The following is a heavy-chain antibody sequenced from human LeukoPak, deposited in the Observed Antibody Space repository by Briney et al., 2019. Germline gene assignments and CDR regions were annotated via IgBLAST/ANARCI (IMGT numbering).Heavy chain of an antibody. CDR3: ATSSSWGVDY. D-gene: IGHD6-6*01. CDR2: IYSGGST. J-gene: IGHJ4*02. V-gene: IGHV3-66*02. CDR1: GFTVSSNY. Sequence: GGSLRLSCVASGFTVSSNYMSWVRQAPGKGLEWVPVIYSGGSTYYADSVKGRFTISRDSSKNTLYLQMNSLRAEDTAVYYCATSSSWGVDYWGQGTLVTVSS.